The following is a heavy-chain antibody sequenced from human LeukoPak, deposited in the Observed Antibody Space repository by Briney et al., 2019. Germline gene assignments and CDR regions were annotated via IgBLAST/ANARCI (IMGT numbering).Heavy chain of an antibody. Sequence: GASVKVSCKASGYTFTSYGITWVRQASGQGLEWMGWISAYNGNTNHAQKFQDRVTMTTDTSTSTAYMELRSLRSDDTAVYYCAREGGYSSGWDRADYWGRGTLVTVSS. J-gene: IGHJ4*02. CDR3: AREGGYSSGWDRADY. V-gene: IGHV1-18*01. CDR2: ISAYNGNT. D-gene: IGHD6-19*01. CDR1: GYTFTSYG.